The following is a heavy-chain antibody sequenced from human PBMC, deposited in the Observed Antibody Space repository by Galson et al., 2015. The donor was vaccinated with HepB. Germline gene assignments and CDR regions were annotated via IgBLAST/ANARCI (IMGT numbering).Heavy chain of an antibody. CDR1: GDSVSSRTAA. CDR3: ARDSFYDNTGYPVPRNFGVDV. V-gene: IGHV6-1*01. J-gene: IGHJ6*02. CDR2: TYYRSKWYN. D-gene: IGHD3-22*01. Sequence: CAISGDSVSSRTAAWNWIRQSPSRGLEWLGRTYYRSKWYNDYAVSVQSRITINPDTSKNQFSLQLSSVTPDDTAVYYCARDSFYDNTGYPVPRNFGVDVWGQGTTVTVSS.